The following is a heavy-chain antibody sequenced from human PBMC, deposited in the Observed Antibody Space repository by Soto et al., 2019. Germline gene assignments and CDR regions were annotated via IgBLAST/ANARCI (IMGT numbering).Heavy chain of an antibody. CDR3: VRDDVGVGIDY. CDR1: GFTFSSYW. CDR2: IDSDGSSK. V-gene: IGHV3-74*03. Sequence: GGSLRLSCAASGFTFSSYWMHWVRQVPGKGLVWVSHIDSDGSSKTYADSVKGRFTISRDNAKNTVYQQMNSLRAEDTAVYYCVRDDVGVGIDYWGLGTLVTVSS. J-gene: IGHJ4*02. D-gene: IGHD1-26*01.